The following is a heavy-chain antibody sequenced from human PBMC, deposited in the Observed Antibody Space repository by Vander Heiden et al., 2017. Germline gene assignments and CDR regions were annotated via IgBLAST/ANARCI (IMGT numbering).Heavy chain of an antibody. J-gene: IGHJ5*02. CDR3: AREHDLGSYPSWLDP. CDR1: GCTFKNDA. Sequence: EVHLLESAGGFVQPGGSLRLSCVVSGCTFKNDAMSWGRRAAGRGVEWVSSISFSGENIVYSESVKSRLAVARDNSKNTLSLQMNSLRAEDTALYFCAREHDLGSYPSWLDPWGQGTPVIVSS. CDR2: ISFSGENI. V-gene: IGHV3-23*01. D-gene: IGHD3-10*01.